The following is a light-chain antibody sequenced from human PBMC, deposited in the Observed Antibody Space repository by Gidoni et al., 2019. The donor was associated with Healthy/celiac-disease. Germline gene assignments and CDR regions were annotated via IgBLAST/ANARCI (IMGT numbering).Light chain of an antibody. CDR1: SSISSY. Sequence: IQMNQSPFSLSASVGDRVTITCRASSSISSYLNWYQQKPGKAPKHLIYAAASLQSGVPSRFSGSGAGTDFTLTISSRQPEDFATYYYQQSYSTPPFTFGPGTKVEIK. J-gene: IGKJ3*01. V-gene: IGKV1-39*01. CDR2: AAA. CDR3: QQSYSTPPFT.